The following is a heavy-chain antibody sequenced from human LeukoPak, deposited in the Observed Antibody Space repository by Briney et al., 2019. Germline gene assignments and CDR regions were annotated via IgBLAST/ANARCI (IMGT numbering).Heavy chain of an antibody. CDR1: GFTFSSYW. CDR3: ARARDIAARVDY. CDR2: IKQDGSEK. Sequence: GSLRLSCAASGFTFSSYWISWVRQAPGKGLEWVANIKQDGSEKYYVDSVKGRFTISRDNAKNSLYQQMNSLRAEDTVVYCCARARDIAARVDYWGQGTLVTVSS. D-gene: IGHD6-6*01. J-gene: IGHJ4*02. V-gene: IGHV3-7*01.